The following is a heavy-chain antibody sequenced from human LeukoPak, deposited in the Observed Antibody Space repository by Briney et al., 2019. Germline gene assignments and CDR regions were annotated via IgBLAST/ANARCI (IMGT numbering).Heavy chain of an antibody. V-gene: IGHV3-9*03. Sequence: GGSLRLSCAASGLTFDDYAMHWVRQAPGKGLEWVSGISWNSGSIGYADSVKGRFTISRDNAKNHLYLQMNSLRAEDMALYYCAKDWGLRLGELSSTLFDYWGQGTLVTVSS. D-gene: IGHD3-16*02. CDR1: GLTFDDYA. J-gene: IGHJ4*02. CDR2: ISWNSGSI. CDR3: AKDWGLRLGELSSTLFDY.